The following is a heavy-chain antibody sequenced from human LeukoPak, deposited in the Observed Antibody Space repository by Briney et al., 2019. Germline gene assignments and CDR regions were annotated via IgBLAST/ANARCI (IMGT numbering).Heavy chain of an antibody. CDR3: AREKTSVWGSYRPFDY. D-gene: IGHD3-16*02. V-gene: IGHV3-74*01. J-gene: IGHJ4*02. CDR2: INSDGSST. Sequence: GGSLRLSCAASGFTFSSYWMHWVRQAPGKGLVWVSRINSDGSSTSYADSVKGRFTISRDNAKNTLYLQMNSLRAEDTAVYYCAREKTSVWGSYRPFDYWGQGTLVTVSS. CDR1: GFTFSSYW.